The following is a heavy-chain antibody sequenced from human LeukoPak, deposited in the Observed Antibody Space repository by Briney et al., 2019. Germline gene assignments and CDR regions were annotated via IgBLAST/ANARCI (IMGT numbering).Heavy chain of an antibody. V-gene: IGHV4-4*09. J-gene: IGHJ4*02. CDR1: GGSISSYY. CDR2: IYTSGST. Sequence: PSETLSLTCTVSGGSISSYYWSWIRQPPGKGLEWIGYIYTSGSTNYNPSLKSRVTISVDTSKNQFSLKLSSVTAADTAAYYCARAPYYYDSSGYYYVGYFDYWGQGTLVTVSS. CDR3: ARAPYYYDSSGYYYVGYFDY. D-gene: IGHD3-22*01.